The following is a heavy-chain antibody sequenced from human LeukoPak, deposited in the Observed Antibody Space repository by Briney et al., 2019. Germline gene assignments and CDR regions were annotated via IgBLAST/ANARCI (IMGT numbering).Heavy chain of an antibody. J-gene: IGHJ4*02. CDR3: AKDRDYGDYLSIDY. CDR1: GFTFSSYG. CDR2: ISYDGSNK. V-gene: IGHV3-30*18. D-gene: IGHD4-17*01. Sequence: PGRSLRLSCAASGFTFSSYGMHWVRQAPGKGLEWVAVISYDGSNKYYADSVKGRFTIPRDNSKNTLYLQMNSLRAEDTAVYYCAKDRDYGDYLSIDYWGQGTLVTVSS.